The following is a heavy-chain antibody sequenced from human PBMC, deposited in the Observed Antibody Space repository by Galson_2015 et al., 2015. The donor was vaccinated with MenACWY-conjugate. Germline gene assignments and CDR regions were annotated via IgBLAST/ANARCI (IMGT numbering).Heavy chain of an antibody. CDR3: ARDHHELRRGTWFFNL. CDR2: ISSNGELK. V-gene: IGHV3-64*01. D-gene: IGHD1-7*01. CDR1: GFTFSTYA. Sequence: SLRLSCAASGFTFSTYAMHWVRQAPGKGPESVPAISSNGELKYYANSVKGRFTISRDNSKNTLYLQMGSLRSEDMALYYCARDHHELRRGTWFFNLWGRGTLVSVSS. J-gene: IGHJ2*01.